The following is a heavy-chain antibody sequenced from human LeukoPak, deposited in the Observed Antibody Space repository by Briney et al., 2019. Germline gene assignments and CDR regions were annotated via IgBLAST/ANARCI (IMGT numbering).Heavy chain of an antibody. J-gene: IGHJ4*02. V-gene: IGHV4-59*01. D-gene: IGHD1-1*01. Sequence: SETLSLTCTVSGGSISSYYWSWIRQPPGKGLEWIGYTYYSGSTNYNPSLKSRVTISVDTSKNQFSLKLSSVTAADTAVYYCARMGTEPFDCWGQGTLVTVSS. CDR2: TYYSGST. CDR3: ARMGTEPFDC. CDR1: GGSISSYY.